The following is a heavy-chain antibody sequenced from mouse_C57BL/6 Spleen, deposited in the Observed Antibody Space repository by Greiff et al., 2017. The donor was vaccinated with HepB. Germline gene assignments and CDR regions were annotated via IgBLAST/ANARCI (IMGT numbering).Heavy chain of an antibody. CDR2: ISSGSSNI. J-gene: IGHJ1*03. CDR3: ARNWYFDV. V-gene: IGHV5-17*01. CDR1: GFTFSDYG. Sequence: EVRLVESGGGLVKPGGSLKLSCAASGFTFSDYGMHWVRQAPEKGLEWVAYISSGSSNIYYADTVKGRFTISRDNAKNTLFLQMTSLRSEDTAMYYCARNWYFDVWGTGTTVTVSS.